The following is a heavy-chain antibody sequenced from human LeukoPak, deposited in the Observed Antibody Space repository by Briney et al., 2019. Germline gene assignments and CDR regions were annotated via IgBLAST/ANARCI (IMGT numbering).Heavy chain of an antibody. CDR2: IYHSGST. CDR3: ASGRDGYNYHFDY. J-gene: IGHJ4*02. Sequence: TSETLSLTCTVSGGSISSSSYYWGWIRQPPGKGLEWIGEIYHSGSTNYNPSLKSRVTISVDTSKNQFSLKLSSVTAADTAVYYCASGRDGYNYHFDYWGQGTLVTVSS. V-gene: IGHV4-39*01. CDR1: GGSISSSSYY. D-gene: IGHD5-24*01.